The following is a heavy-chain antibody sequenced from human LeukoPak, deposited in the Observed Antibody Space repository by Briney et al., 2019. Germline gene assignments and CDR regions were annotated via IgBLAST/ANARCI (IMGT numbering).Heavy chain of an antibody. Sequence: SETLSLTCTVSGGSISDYYWSWIRQPPGKGLEWMGWIFGSGDFNYNPSLKSRLSISVDPSNNQFSLKLTSATAADTAVYYCAREKDTGSNHAKIRYDIWGQGTMVTVSS. D-gene: IGHD1-26*01. J-gene: IGHJ3*02. CDR1: GGSISDYY. CDR2: IFGSGDF. CDR3: AREKDTGSNHAKIRYDI. V-gene: IGHV4-59*01.